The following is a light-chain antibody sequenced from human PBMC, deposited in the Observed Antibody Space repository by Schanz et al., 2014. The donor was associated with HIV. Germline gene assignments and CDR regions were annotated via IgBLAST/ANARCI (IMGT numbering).Light chain of an antibody. V-gene: IGLV1-40*01. CDR3: RSFDSRVSGVV. CDR1: SSNIGAGYD. Sequence: QSVLTQPPSVSGAPGQRVTISCTGSSSNIGAGYDVHWYKQLPETAPKLLMFGNNNRPSGVPDRYSGSKSDTSASLAITGLQGEDEADYYCRSFDSRVSGVVLGGGTKLTVL. CDR2: GNN. J-gene: IGLJ2*01.